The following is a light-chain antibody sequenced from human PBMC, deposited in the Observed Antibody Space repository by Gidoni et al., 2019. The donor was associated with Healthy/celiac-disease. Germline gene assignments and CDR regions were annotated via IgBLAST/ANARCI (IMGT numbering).Light chain of an antibody. Sequence: QSALTQPASVSGSPGQSITISCTGTSSHVGGYNYVSWYQQHPGKAPKLMIYEVSNRPSGVSIRFSGSKSGNTASLTISGLQAEDEADYYCSSYTSSSTLEVFGGGTKLTVL. J-gene: IGLJ3*02. CDR3: SSYTSSSTLEV. CDR2: EVS. CDR1: SSHVGGYNY. V-gene: IGLV2-14*01.